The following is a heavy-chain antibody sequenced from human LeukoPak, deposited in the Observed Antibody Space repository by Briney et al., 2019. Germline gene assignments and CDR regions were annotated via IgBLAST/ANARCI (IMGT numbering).Heavy chain of an antibody. Sequence: GGSLRLSCAASGFTFDDYAMHWVRQAPGKGLEWVSGISWNSGNIGYADPVKGRFTISRDNAKNSLYLQMNSLRAEDTALYYCAKDIGYYGSGSNTFDYWGQGTLVTVSS. CDR3: AKDIGYYGSGSNTFDY. CDR1: GFTFDDYA. CDR2: ISWNSGNI. D-gene: IGHD3-10*01. V-gene: IGHV3-9*01. J-gene: IGHJ4*02.